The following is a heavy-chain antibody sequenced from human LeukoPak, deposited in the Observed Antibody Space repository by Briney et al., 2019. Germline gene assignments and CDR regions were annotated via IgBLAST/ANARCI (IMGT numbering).Heavy chain of an antibody. V-gene: IGHV1-18*01. CDR3: ARVAVDIVVVPAAKEVHNYYYYYMDV. D-gene: IGHD2-2*01. J-gene: IGHJ6*03. CDR1: GYTFTSYG. Sequence: ASVKVSCKASGYTFTSYGISWVRQAPGQGLEWMGWISAYNGNTNYAQKLLGRVTMTTDTSTSTAYMELRSLRSDDTAVYYCARVAVDIVVVPAAKEVHNYYYYYMDVWGKGTTVTVSS. CDR2: ISAYNGNT.